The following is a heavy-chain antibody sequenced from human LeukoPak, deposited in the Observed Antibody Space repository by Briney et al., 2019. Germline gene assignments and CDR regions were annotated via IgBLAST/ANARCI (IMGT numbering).Heavy chain of an antibody. CDR3: ARVAITIFGLFDP. Sequence: SETLSLTCAVYGGSFSGYYWSWIRQPPGKGLEWIGEINHSGSTNYNPSLKSRVTISVDTSKSQFSLKLSSVTAADTAVYYCARVAITIFGLFDPWGQGTLVTVSS. CDR1: GGSFSGYY. CDR2: INHSGST. J-gene: IGHJ5*02. V-gene: IGHV4-34*01. D-gene: IGHD3-3*01.